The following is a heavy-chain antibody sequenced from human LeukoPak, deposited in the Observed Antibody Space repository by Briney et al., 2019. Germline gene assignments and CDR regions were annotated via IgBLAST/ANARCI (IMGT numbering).Heavy chain of an antibody. J-gene: IGHJ4*02. Sequence: GGSLRLPCAASGFTFSSYSMNWVRQAPGKGREWVSYISSSRSTIYYTDSVKGRFTISRDNAKNSLYLQMNSLRAEDTAVYYCAREYCRSTSCLYDYWGQGTLVTVSS. D-gene: IGHD2-2*01. CDR2: ISSSRSTI. CDR3: AREYCRSTSCLYDY. V-gene: IGHV3-48*01. CDR1: GFTFSSYS.